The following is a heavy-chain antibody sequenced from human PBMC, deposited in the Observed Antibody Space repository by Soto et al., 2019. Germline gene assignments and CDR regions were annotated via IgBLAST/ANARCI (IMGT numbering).Heavy chain of an antibody. Sequence: ASVKVSCKDSGYTFTSNGISWVRQAPGQGLEWMGWISAYNGNTNYAQKLQGRVTMTTDTSTSTAYMELRSLRSDDTAVYYCARDWSSLGPEYFQHWGQGTLVTVSS. CDR1: GYTFTSNG. CDR2: ISAYNGNT. V-gene: IGHV1-18*01. CDR3: ARDWSSLGPEYFQH. J-gene: IGHJ1*01. D-gene: IGHD1-26*01.